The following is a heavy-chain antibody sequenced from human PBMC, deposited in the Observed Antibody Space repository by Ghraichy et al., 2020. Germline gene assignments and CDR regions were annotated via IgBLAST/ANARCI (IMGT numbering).Heavy chain of an antibody. V-gene: IGHV1-18*04. J-gene: IGHJ3*02. CDR1: GYTFTSYG. CDR2: ISAYNGNT. Sequence: ASVKVSCKASGYTFTSYGISWVRQAPGQGLEWMGWISAYNGNTNYAQKLQGRVTMTTDTSTSTAYMELRSLRSDDTAVYYCARRRVIAAAGFSLGAFDIWGQGTMVTVSS. D-gene: IGHD6-13*01. CDR3: ARRRVIAAAGFSLGAFDI.